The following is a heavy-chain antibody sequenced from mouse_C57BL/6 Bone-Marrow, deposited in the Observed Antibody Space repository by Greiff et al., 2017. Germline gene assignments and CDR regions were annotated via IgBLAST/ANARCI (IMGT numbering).Heavy chain of an antibody. Sequence: EVQLVESGGGLVKPGGSLKLSCAASGFTFSSYAMSWVRQTPEKRLEWVATISDGGSDTYYPDNVKGRFTLSRDNAKNNLYLQMSHLKSEDTAMYDCARDGWWYCDVWGTGTTVTVSS. CDR1: GFTFSSYA. V-gene: IGHV5-4*01. D-gene: IGHD2-3*01. CDR2: ISDGGSDT. CDR3: ARDGWWYCDV. J-gene: IGHJ1*03.